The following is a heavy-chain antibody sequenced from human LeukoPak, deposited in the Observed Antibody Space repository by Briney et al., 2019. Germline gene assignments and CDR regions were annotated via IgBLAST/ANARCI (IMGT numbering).Heavy chain of an antibody. CDR2: IYPGDSDT. J-gene: IGHJ6*03. CDR3: ARHDVATTTSRNHDYYNYYIDV. D-gene: IGHD5-24*01. Sequence: GESLKISCKGSGYSFTSYWIGWVRQMPGKGLEWMGIIYPGDSDTRYSPSFQGQVTISADKSISTAYLQWSSLKASDTAMYYCARHDVATTTSRNHDYYNYYIDVWGKGTTVTVSS. CDR1: GYSFTSYW. V-gene: IGHV5-51*01.